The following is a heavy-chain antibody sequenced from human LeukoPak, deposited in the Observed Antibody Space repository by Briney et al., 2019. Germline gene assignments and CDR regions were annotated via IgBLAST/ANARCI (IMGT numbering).Heavy chain of an antibody. J-gene: IGHJ4*02. V-gene: IGHV3-66*01. CDR1: GFTISSNH. Sequence: AGGSLRLSCAASGFTISSNHMSWVRQAPGKGLERDSVIYWGTSTYYADSVKGRFTISRDNSNNTLYLQMNSLRAEDTAVYYCARDGFGEFNFDHWGQGTLVTVSS. CDR3: ARDGFGEFNFDH. D-gene: IGHD3-10*01. CDR2: IYWGTST.